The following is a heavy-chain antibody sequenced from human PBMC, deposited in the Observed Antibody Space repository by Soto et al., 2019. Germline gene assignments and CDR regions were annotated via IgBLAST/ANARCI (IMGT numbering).Heavy chain of an antibody. CDR3: AGNSQFDY. CDR2: ITSSSNNI. V-gene: IGHV3-48*01. J-gene: IGHJ4*02. Sequence: GSLRLSCAASGFTFSSYTMNWVRQAPGKGLEWVSYITSSSNNIYYADSVKGRFTISRDNARNSLYLQMNSLRAEDTAVYYCAGNSQFDYWGQGT. CDR1: GFTFSSYT. D-gene: IGHD1-1*01.